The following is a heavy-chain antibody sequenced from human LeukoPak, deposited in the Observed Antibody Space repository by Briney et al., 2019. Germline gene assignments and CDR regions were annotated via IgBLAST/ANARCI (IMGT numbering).Heavy chain of an antibody. CDR3: ARDNSRNSNDY. Sequence: ASVKVSCKASGYTFTSYYMHWVRQAPGQGLEWMGIINPSGGGTNYAQNFQGRVTMTRDTSTSTVHMELSSLRSEDTAMYYCARDNSRNSNDYWGQGTLVTVSS. CDR1: GYTFTSYY. D-gene: IGHD1-20*01. CDR2: INPSGGGT. J-gene: IGHJ4*02. V-gene: IGHV1-46*01.